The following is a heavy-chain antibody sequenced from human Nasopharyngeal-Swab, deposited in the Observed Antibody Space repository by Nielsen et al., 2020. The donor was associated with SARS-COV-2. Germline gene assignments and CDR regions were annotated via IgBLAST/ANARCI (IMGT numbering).Heavy chain of an antibody. D-gene: IGHD3-22*01. CDR3: AKDLGYYYDSSGGGMDV. Sequence: GESLKISCAASGFTFSSYAMSWVRQAPGKGLEWVSAISGSGGSTYYADSVKGRFTISRDNSKNTLYLQMNSLRAEDTAVYYCAKDLGYYYDSSGGGMDVWGQGTTVTVSS. CDR2: ISGSGGST. J-gene: IGHJ6*02. CDR1: GFTFSSYA. V-gene: IGHV3-23*01.